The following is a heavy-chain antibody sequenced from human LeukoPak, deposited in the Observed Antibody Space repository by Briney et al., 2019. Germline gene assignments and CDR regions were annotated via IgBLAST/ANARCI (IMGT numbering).Heavy chain of an antibody. Sequence: GGSLRLSCAASGFTVSSHHMSWVRQAPGKGLEWVSVIVGGGTTYYADSVRGRFTISRDNSKNTVYLQMNSLRAEDTAVYYCARDGSQRPTWDWGKGTLVTVSS. CDR1: GFTVSSHH. V-gene: IGHV3-53*01. CDR3: ARDGSQRPTWD. J-gene: IGHJ4*02. D-gene: IGHD7-27*01. CDR2: IVGGGTT.